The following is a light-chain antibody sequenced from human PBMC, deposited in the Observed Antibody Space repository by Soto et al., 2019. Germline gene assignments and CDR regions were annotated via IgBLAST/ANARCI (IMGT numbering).Light chain of an antibody. CDR1: QSISSY. CDR2: AAS. CDR3: QQSYSSPWT. J-gene: IGKJ1*01. Sequence: DIPVTQSPSSLSASVGDRVTITCRASQSISSYLNWYQQKPGKAPKLRIYAASSLQSGVPSRFSGSGSGTDFTLTISSLQPEDSASYYCQQSYSSPWTFGQGTKVEIK. V-gene: IGKV1-39*01.